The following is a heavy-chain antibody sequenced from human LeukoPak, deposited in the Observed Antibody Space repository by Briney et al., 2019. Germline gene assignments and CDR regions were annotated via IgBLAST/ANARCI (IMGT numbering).Heavy chain of an antibody. V-gene: IGHV1-69*13. CDR1: GGTFSSYA. CDR3: ARGDYYDSSGYRYYFDY. Sequence: ASVKVSCKASGGTFSSYAISWVRQAPGQGLEWMGGIIPIFGTANYAQKFQGRVTITADESTSTAYMELSSLRSEDTAVNYCARGDYYDSSGYRYYFDYWGQGTLVTVSS. D-gene: IGHD3-22*01. CDR2: IIPIFGTA. J-gene: IGHJ4*02.